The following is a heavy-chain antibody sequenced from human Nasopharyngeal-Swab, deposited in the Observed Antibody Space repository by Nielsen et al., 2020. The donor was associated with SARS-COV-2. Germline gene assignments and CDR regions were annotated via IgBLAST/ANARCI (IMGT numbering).Heavy chain of an antibody. D-gene: IGHD1-1*01. Sequence: SLKISCAASGFTFDDYAMHWVRQAPGKGLEWVSGISWNSGSIGYADSVKGRFTISRDNAKNSLYLQMNSLRAEDTALYYCAKEEVYNWNDSGWFDPWGQGTLATVSS. J-gene: IGHJ5*02. CDR2: ISWNSGSI. CDR3: AKEEVYNWNDSGWFDP. CDR1: GFTFDDYA. V-gene: IGHV3-9*01.